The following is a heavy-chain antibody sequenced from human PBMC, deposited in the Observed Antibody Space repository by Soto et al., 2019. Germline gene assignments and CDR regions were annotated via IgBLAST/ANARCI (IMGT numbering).Heavy chain of an antibody. V-gene: IGHV1-18*01. CDR2: ISAYNGNT. D-gene: IGHD4-17*01. J-gene: IGHJ4*02. Sequence: QVQLVQSGAEVKKPGASVKVSCKASGYTFTGYSVGWVRQAPGQGLEWMGWISAYNGNTNYAQKFQDRLTMTTDASTSTAYMELRSLRSDDTAVYYCARPSGSYGDYARSLKYWGQGTLVTVSS. CDR1: GYTFTGYS. CDR3: ARPSGSYGDYARSLKY.